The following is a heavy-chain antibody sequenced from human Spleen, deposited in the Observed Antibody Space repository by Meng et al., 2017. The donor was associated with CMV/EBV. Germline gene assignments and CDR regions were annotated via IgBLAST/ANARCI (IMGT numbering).Heavy chain of an antibody. V-gene: IGHV3-23*01. CDR3: AKGGSSWYLYFDS. J-gene: IGHJ4*02. CDR1: GFTFSSYA. D-gene: IGHD6-13*01. CDR2: ISGSGTTT. Sequence: GGSLRLSCAASGFTFSSYAMSWVRQAPGRGLEWVSGISGSGTTTYYADFVKGRFTISRDNSKNTLYLQMSSLRAEDTAVYYCAKGGSSWYLYFDSWGQGTLVTVSS.